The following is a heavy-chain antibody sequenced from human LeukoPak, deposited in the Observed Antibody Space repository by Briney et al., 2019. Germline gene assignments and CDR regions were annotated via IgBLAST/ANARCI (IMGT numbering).Heavy chain of an antibody. CDR2: INPSGGST. Sequence: ASVKVSCKASGYTFTSYYMHWVRQAPGQGLEWMGIINPSGGSTSYAQKFQGRVTMTRDMSTSTVYMELSSLRSEDTAVYYCARDGGGTYYDILTGYYASDYWGQGTLVTVSS. CDR3: ARDGGGTYYDILTGYYASDY. D-gene: IGHD3-9*01. CDR1: GYTFTSYY. V-gene: IGHV1-46*01. J-gene: IGHJ4*02.